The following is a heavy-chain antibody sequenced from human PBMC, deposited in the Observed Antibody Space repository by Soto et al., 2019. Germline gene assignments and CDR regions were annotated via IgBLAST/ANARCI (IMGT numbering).Heavy chain of an antibody. V-gene: IGHV3-33*08. D-gene: IGHD2-15*01. CDR3: AREGPNGRRCSGGSCYSPPDY. CDR2: IWYDGSNK. J-gene: IGHJ4*02. Sequence: TGGSLRLSCAASGFTFNFYWMYWVRQAPGKGLEWVAVIWYDGSNKYYADSVKGRFTISRDNSKNTLYLQMNSLRAEDTAVYYCAREGPNGRRCSGGSCYSPPDYWGQGTLVTVSS. CDR1: GFTFNFYW.